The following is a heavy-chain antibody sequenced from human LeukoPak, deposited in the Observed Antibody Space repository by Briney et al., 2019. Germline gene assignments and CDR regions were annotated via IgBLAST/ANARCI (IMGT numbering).Heavy chain of an antibody. V-gene: IGHV3-23*01. CDR2: ISGSGGST. J-gene: IGHJ6*03. CDR1: GFTFSSYA. D-gene: IGHD3-10*01. CDR3: AKQRESGPYYYYYMDV. Sequence: GGSLRLSCAASGFTFSSYAMSWVRQAPGKGLEWVSAISGSGGSTYYADSVKGRFTISRDNSKNTLYLQMNSLRAEDTAVYYCAKQRESGPYYYYYMDVWGKGTTVTVSS.